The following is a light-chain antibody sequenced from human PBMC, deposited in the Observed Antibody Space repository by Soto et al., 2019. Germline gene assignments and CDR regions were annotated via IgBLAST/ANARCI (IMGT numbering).Light chain of an antibody. Sequence: QSALTQPASVSGSPGQSITISCTGTSSDVGSYNLVSWYQHHPGKAPKLIIYEGSKRPPGISNRFSGSKSGNTASLTISGLQAEDEADFHCCSYADNHILLFGGGTKLTVL. V-gene: IGLV2-23*01. CDR3: CSYADNHILL. J-gene: IGLJ3*02. CDR2: EGS. CDR1: SSDVGSYNL.